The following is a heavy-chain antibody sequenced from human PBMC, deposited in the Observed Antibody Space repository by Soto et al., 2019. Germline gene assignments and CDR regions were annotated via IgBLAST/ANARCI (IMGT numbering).Heavy chain of an antibody. CDR1: GFIFSSHV. J-gene: IGHJ4*02. CDR2: ISSDGNNK. V-gene: IGHV3-30-3*01. Sequence: QVQLVESGGGVVQPGRSLRLSCAASGFIFSSHVMHWVRQAPGKGLEWVTLISSDGNNKYYADSVKGRFTISRDNSKNTLSLQMNSLGAEDTAVYYCARDLNWVLDYWGQGALVTVSS. CDR3: ARDLNWVLDY. D-gene: IGHD3-16*01.